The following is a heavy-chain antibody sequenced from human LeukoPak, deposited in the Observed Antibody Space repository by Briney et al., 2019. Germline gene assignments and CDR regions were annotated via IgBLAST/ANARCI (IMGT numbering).Heavy chain of an antibody. Sequence: GGSLRLSCAASGFTYGNYLMHRVRQAPGKGLVWVSRISPDGRSTNYADSVKGRFTISRDNSKNTLYLQMNSLRAEDTAVYYCAGESYGLDYWGQGTLVTVSS. CDR3: AGESYGLDY. D-gene: IGHD5-18*01. CDR1: GFTYGNYL. V-gene: IGHV3-74*01. CDR2: ISPDGRST. J-gene: IGHJ4*02.